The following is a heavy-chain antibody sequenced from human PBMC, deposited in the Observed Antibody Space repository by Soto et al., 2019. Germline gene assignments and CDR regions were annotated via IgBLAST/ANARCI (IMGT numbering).Heavy chain of an antibody. CDR2: IYYSGST. V-gene: IGHV4-61*08. J-gene: IGHJ6*02. CDR3: ARGRYSYGRWSGYYGMAV. CDR1: GGSITSGGYY. D-gene: IGHD5-18*01. Sequence: PSETLSLTCTVSGGSITSGGYYWSWIRQPPGKGLEWIGYIYYSGSTNYNPSLKSRVTISVDTSKNQFSLKLSSVTAADTAVYYCARGRYSYGRWSGYYGMAVWVQGTTVTVSS.